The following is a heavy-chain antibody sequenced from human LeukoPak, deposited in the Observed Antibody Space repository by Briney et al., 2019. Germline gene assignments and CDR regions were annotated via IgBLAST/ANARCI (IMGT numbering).Heavy chain of an antibody. Sequence: GGSLRLSCAASGFTFSSYGMHWVRQAPGKGLEWVAFIRYDGSNKYYADSVKGRFTISRDNSKNTLYLQMNSLRAEDTAVYYCAKVRGQWELPGLYYFDYWGQGTLVTVSS. CDR1: GFTFSSYG. CDR3: AKVRGQWELPGLYYFDY. J-gene: IGHJ4*02. CDR2: IRYDGSNK. D-gene: IGHD1-26*01. V-gene: IGHV3-30*02.